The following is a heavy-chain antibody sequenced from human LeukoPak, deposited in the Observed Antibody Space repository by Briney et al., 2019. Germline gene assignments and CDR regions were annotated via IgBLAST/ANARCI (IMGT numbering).Heavy chain of an antibody. Sequence: ASVKVSCKASGYTFTGYYMHWVRQAPGQGLEWMGWINPNSGGTSYAQKFQGRVTMTRDTSTSTVYMELSSLRSEDTAVYYCARREGEPEENFDYWGQGTLVTVSS. CDR1: GYTFTGYY. D-gene: IGHD1-14*01. CDR3: ARREGEPEENFDY. J-gene: IGHJ4*02. V-gene: IGHV1-2*02. CDR2: INPNSGGT.